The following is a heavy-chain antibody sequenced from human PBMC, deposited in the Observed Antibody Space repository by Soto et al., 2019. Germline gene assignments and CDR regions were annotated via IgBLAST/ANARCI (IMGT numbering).Heavy chain of an antibody. CDR2: TYYRSKWYN. V-gene: IGHV6-1*01. CDR1: GDSVSSNSAA. CDR3: AGEHYYYSSGYPLDAFDI. Sequence: SQTLSLTCAISGDSVSSNSAAWNWIRQSPSRGLEWLGRTYYRSKWYNDYAVSVKSRITINPDTSKNQFSLQLNSVTPEDTAVYYCAGEHYYYSSGYPLDAFDIWGQGTMVTVSS. D-gene: IGHD3-22*01. J-gene: IGHJ3*02.